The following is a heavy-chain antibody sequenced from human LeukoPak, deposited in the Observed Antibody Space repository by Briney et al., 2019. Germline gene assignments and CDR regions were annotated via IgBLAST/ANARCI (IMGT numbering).Heavy chain of an antibody. Sequence: GGSLRLSCAASGFILSDYNMNWVRQAPRKGLEWVSFIAISGTYITYADSVKGRFTISRDNAKNSLYLQMNTLRAEDTAVYYCARDLSATARAYDYWGQGTLVTVSS. D-gene: IGHD1-26*01. CDR1: GFILSDYN. CDR2: IAISGTYI. CDR3: ARDLSATARAYDY. J-gene: IGHJ4*02. V-gene: IGHV3-21*01.